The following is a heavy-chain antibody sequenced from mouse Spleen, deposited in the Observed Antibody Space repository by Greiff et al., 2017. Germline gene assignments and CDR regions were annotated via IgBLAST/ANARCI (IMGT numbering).Heavy chain of an antibody. Sequence: EVQLVESGGGLVQPGGSLKLSCAASGFTFSDYYMYWVRQTPEKRLEWVAYISNGGGSTYYPDTVKGRFTISRDNAKNTLYLQMSRLKTEDTAMYYCERQELGLAWFAYWGQGTLVTVSA. V-gene: IGHV5-12*01. CDR2: ISNGGGST. CDR3: ERQELGLAWFAY. D-gene: IGHD4-1*01. CDR1: GFTFSDYY. J-gene: IGHJ3*01.